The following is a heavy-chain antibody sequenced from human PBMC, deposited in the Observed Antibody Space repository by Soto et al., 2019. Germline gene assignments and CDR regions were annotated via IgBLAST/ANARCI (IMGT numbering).Heavy chain of an antibody. CDR2: IYSGGST. CDR1: GFTVSSNY. Sequence: EVQLVESGGGLVQPGGSLRLSCAASGFTVSSNYMSWVRQAPGKGLEWVSVIYSGGSTYYADYVKGRFTISRDNSKNTLYLQINSLRAEDTTVYYCAKDRLSSGWPENFPHWGQGTLVNASA. CDR3: AKDRLSSGWPENFPH. V-gene: IGHV3-66*01. D-gene: IGHD6-19*01. J-gene: IGHJ1*01.